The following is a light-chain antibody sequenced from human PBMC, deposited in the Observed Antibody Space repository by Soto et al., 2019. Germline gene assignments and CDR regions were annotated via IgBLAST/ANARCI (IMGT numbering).Light chain of an antibody. Sequence: QPVLTHPASGSGAAGQAIAIFCTGTGSDVGGYRYVSWYQQHPGKAPKLIIYDVSNRPSGVSDRFSGSKSGNTASLTISGLQSEDEADYYCDSYTSRSSYVFRPVTKVTV. CDR2: DVS. CDR3: DSYTSRSSYV. J-gene: IGLJ1*01. CDR1: GSDVGGYRY. V-gene: IGLV2-14*01.